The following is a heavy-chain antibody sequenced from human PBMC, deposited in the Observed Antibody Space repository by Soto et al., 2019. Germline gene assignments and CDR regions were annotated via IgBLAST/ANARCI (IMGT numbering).Heavy chain of an antibody. Sequence: QPGGSLRLSCASSGFTLSMSAVNWVRQAPGKGLEWVSYISDSGDRTYYADSVKGRFTISRDRSKNTVSLQMDSLRAEDTAVYYCAKDRGIIVKAGDAFDVWGQGTKVTVSS. V-gene: IGHV3-23*01. J-gene: IGHJ3*01. CDR2: ISDSGDRT. CDR1: GFTLSMSA. D-gene: IGHD3-16*02. CDR3: AKDRGIIVKAGDAFDV.